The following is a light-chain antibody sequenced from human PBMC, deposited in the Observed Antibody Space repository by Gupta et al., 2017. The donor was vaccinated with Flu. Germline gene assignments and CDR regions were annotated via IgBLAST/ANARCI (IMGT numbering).Light chain of an antibody. Sequence: SAPTQPRSVSGSPGQSVTISCTGTNTDVGSYNRVSWYEQRPGKAPRLILYEDIERPSGVPDRFSGSKSGSTASLTISGLQADDEADYYCSSTHAGRGAWVFGTGTTVTVL. J-gene: IGLJ1*01. CDR3: SSTHAGRGAWV. CDR1: NTDVGSYNR. CDR2: EDI. V-gene: IGLV2-11*01.